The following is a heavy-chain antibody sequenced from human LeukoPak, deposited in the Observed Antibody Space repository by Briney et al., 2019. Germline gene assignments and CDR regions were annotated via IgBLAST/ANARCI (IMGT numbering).Heavy chain of an antibody. CDR3: ARHARKRLTSNWDF. J-gene: IGHJ4*02. CDR2: IYYTVST. D-gene: IGHD2-21*02. V-gene: IGHV4-59*08. CDR1: GGSISRYY. Sequence: PSETLSLTCTVSGGSISRYYWSWIRQPPGKGLEWIGYIYYTVSTTYNPSLKSRVTISVDTSKNQFSLKLSSVTAADTAVYYCARHARKRLTSNWDFWGQGTLVTVSS.